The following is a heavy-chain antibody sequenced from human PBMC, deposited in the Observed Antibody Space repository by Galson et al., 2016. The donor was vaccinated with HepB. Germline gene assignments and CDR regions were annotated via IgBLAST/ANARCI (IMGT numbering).Heavy chain of an antibody. CDR2: IYSNGST. V-gene: IGHV4-61*02. CDR3: ARDSSVDTYYYYYMDV. CDR1: GGAFSNGLYY. D-gene: IGHD5-18*01. Sequence: TLSLTCTVSGGAFSNGLYYWSWIRQPAGKGLEWIGRIYSNGSTNYNPSLKSLVTISVGTSKNQFSLRLSSVTAADTAVYYCARDSSVDTYYYYYMDVWGKGTTVVVSS. J-gene: IGHJ6*03.